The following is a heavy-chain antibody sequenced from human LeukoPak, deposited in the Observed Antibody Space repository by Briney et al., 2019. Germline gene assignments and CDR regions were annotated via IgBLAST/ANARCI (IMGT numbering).Heavy chain of an antibody. CDR3: ARDRGYLSFDY. Sequence: GGSLRLSCAASGFTFSSYWMSWVRQAPGKGLEWVANIKKDGSDKYYVDSVKGRFTISRDNAKNSLYPQVNSLRAEDTAVYYCARDRGYLSFDYWGQGTLVTVSS. D-gene: IGHD3-10*01. V-gene: IGHV3-7*05. CDR1: GFTFSSYW. CDR2: IKKDGSDK. J-gene: IGHJ4*02.